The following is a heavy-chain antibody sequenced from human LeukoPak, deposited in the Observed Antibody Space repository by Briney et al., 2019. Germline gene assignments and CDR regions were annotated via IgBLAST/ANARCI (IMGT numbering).Heavy chain of an antibody. CDR3: ARLSDY. CDR1: GFTFSSYW. CDR2: TNSDGSST. Sequence: GGSLRLSCAASGFTFSSYWMHWARQAPGKGLVWVSRTNSDGSSTSYADSVKGRFTISRDNAKNTLYLQMNSLRAEDTAVYYCARLSDYWGQGTLVTVSS. J-gene: IGHJ4*02. V-gene: IGHV3-74*01.